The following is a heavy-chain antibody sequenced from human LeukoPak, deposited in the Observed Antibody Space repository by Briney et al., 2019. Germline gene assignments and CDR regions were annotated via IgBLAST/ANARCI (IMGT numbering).Heavy chain of an antibody. D-gene: IGHD4-17*01. CDR3: ARRAVTNFDY. J-gene: IGHJ4*02. CDR1: GGSISSYY. CDR2: IYYSGST. Sequence: SETLSLTCTVSGGSISSYYWSRIRQPPGKGLEWIGYIYYSGSTNYNPSLKSRVTISVDTSKNQFSLKLSSVTAADTAVYYCARRAVTNFDYWGQGTLVTVSS. V-gene: IGHV4-59*08.